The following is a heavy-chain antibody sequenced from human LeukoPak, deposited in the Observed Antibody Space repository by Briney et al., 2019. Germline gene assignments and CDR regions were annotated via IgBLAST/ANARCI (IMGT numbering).Heavy chain of an antibody. D-gene: IGHD3-22*01. V-gene: IGHV4-34*01. CDR1: GGSFSGYY. J-gene: IGHJ4*02. CDR3: AMGCPAHYDSSVSVPYYFDY. CDR2: INHSGST. Sequence: SETLSLTCAVYGGSFSGYYWSWIRQPPGKGLEWIGEINHSGSTNYNPSLKSRVTISVDTSKNQFSLKLSSVTAADTAVYYCAMGCPAHYDSSVSVPYYFDYWGQGTLVTVYS.